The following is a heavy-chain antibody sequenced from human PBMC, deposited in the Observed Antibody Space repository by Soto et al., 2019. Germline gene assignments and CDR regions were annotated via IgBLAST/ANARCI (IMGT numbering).Heavy chain of an antibody. D-gene: IGHD1-1*01. Sequence: QVQLQQSGPGLVKPSETLSLTCSVSSGPSSSHNWGWIRQPPGRGLEWIGYVHSTGGTSYNPSLKSQVTISADPSTNHISLTPTSVTAADRALYYCVRQGIGNLHGLVDVWGQGTTVRVS. CDR2: VHSTGGT. CDR1: SGPSSSHN. J-gene: IGHJ6*02. V-gene: IGHV4-59*08. CDR3: VRQGIGNLHGLVDV.